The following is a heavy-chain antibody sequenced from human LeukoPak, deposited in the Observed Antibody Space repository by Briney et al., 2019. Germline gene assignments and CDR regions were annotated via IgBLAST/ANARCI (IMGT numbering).Heavy chain of an antibody. CDR2: IYYSGST. CDR3: ARDAYHDYGGNSVARYFDY. V-gene: IGHV4-31*11. D-gene: IGHD4-23*01. Sequence: SETLSLTCAVYGGSFSGYYWSWIRQHPGKGLEWIGYIYYSGSTYYNPSLKSRVTISVDTSKNQFSLKLSSVTAADTAVYYCARDAYHDYGGNSVARYFDYWGQGTLVTVSS. J-gene: IGHJ4*02. CDR1: GGSFSGYY.